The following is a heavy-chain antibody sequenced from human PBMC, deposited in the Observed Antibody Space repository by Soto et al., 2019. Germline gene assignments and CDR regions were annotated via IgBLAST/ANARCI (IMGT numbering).Heavy chain of an antibody. CDR3: ARRRGGITMVRGVTVNFDY. D-gene: IGHD3-10*01. J-gene: IGHJ4*02. Sequence: SETLSLTCAVYGGSFSGYYWSWIRQPPGKGLEWIGEINHSGSTNYNPSLKSRVTISVDTSKNQFSLKLSSVTAADTAVYYCARRRGGITMVRGVTVNFDYWGQGTLVTVSS. CDR1: GGSFSGYY. V-gene: IGHV4-34*01. CDR2: INHSGST.